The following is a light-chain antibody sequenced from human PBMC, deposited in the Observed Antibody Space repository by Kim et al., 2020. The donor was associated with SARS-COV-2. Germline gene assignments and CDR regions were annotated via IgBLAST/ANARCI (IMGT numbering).Light chain of an antibody. CDR2: ETS. J-gene: IGKJ2*01. CDR3: RQSHTFPYT. V-gene: IGKV1-39*01. Sequence: SASVGDGVTVTCRESQYVSASLNWYQQEAGKAPKLLIYETSTLRSGVPSRFSGSASGTDFTLTISSLVPGVFATYYCRQSHTFPYTFGQGTKLEI. CDR1: QYVSAS.